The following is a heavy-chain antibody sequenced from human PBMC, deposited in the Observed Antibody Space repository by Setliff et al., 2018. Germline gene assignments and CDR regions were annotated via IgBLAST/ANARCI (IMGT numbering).Heavy chain of an antibody. J-gene: IGHJ6*03. D-gene: IGHD3-10*01. Sequence: ASVKVSCKASGYTFTGYYVHWVRQAPGQGLEWMGWINPNSGGTNYAQRFQGRVTMTRDTSITTVYMDLSSLKSDDTAVYYCARGTDYHGSGSYWAKDVWDKGTTVTV. CDR2: INPNSGGT. V-gene: IGHV1-2*02. CDR3: ARGTDYHGSGSYWAKDV. CDR1: GYTFTGYY.